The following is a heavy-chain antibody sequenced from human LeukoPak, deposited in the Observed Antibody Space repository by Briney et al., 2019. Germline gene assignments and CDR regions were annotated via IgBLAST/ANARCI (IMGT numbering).Heavy chain of an antibody. CDR3: VSGYCSSTTCYRGAY. J-gene: IGHJ4*02. D-gene: IGHD2-2*03. Sequence: GGSLRLSGAASGLTFGNYWMHWVRQAPGRGLLWVSRLSHDGSSANYADSVQGRFTISRDNAKNTVYLQMHSLRAEDTAVYYCVSGYCSSTTCYRGAYWGQGTLVTVS. CDR1: GLTFGNYW. CDR2: LSHDGSSA. V-gene: IGHV3-74*01.